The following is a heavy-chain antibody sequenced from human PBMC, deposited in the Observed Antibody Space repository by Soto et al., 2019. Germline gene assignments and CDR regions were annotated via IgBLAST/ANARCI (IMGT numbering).Heavy chain of an antibody. CDR2: ISSSSSYI. D-gene: IGHD6-19*01. CDR1: GFTFSTYS. V-gene: IGHV3-21*01. CDR3: ARERGGAVAERLLDY. Sequence: EVQLVESGGGLVKPGGSLRLSCAASGFTFSTYSMNWVRQAPGKGLEWVSFISSSSSYIYYADSVKGRFTISRDNAKNSLYLQMNSLRAEDTAVYYCARERGGAVAERLLDYWGRGTLVTVSS. J-gene: IGHJ4*02.